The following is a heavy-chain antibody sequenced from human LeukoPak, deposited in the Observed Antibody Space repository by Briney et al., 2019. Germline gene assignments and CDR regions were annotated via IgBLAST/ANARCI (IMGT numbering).Heavy chain of an antibody. J-gene: IGHJ3*02. V-gene: IGHV3-23*01. CDR3: AKRAVAGTGRGFDI. D-gene: IGHD6-19*01. Sequence: GGSLRLSCAASGFTFSSYAMNWVRQAPGKGLEWVSLISGSGDSADYADSVKGRFTISRDNSKNTLYLQINSLRADDTAVYYCAKRAVAGTGRGFDIWGQGTLVTVSS. CDR1: GFTFSSYA. CDR2: ISGSGDSA.